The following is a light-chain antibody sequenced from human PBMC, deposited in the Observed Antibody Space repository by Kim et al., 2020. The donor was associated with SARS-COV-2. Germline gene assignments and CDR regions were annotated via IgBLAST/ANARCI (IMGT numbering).Light chain of an antibody. CDR2: DAS. J-gene: IGKJ5*01. CDR1: QSVRSY. CDR3: QQRDNWPIT. Sequence: LSPGERATLSCRASQSVRSYLAWYQQKPGQAPRLLIYDASKRATGIPARFSGSGSGTDFPLTITSLEPEDFAIYYCQQRDNWPITFGQGTRLEIK. V-gene: IGKV3-11*01.